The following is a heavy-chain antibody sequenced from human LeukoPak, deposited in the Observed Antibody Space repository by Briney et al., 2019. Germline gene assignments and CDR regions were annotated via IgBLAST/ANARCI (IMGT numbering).Heavy chain of an antibody. Sequence: SETLSLTCTVSGGPISSSSQSWGWIRQPPGKGLEWIGLIFYGGNTDYSPSLKSRITISIDTSLNQFSLRLSSVTAADTAVYYCARPLQYSYYYYMDVWGKGTTVTVSS. CDR1: GGPISSSSQS. V-gene: IGHV4-39*01. CDR2: IFYGGNT. CDR3: ARPLQYSYYYYMDV. D-gene: IGHD1-1*01. J-gene: IGHJ6*03.